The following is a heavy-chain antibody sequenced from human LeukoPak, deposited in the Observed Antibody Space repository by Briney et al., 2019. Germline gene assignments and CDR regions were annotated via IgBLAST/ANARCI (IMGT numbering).Heavy chain of an antibody. CDR1: GYTFTSYG. CDR2: ISAYSGNT. V-gene: IGHV1-18*01. Sequence: ASVKVSCKASGYTFTSYGISWVRQAPGQGLEWMGWISAYSGNTHYAQKFQGRVTMTTDTSTTTAYMGLRGLRSDDTAVYYCARAEKPNWGNYYYYCMDVWGKGTTVTVSS. CDR3: ARAEKPNWGNYYYYCMDV. J-gene: IGHJ6*03. D-gene: IGHD7-27*01.